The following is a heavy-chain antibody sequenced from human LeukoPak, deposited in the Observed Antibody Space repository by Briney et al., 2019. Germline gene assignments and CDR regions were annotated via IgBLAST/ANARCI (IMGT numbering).Heavy chain of an antibody. V-gene: IGHV3-48*01. CDR3: ARAPNDGNNWFDP. J-gene: IGHJ5*02. CDR1: GFTFSSYS. CDR2: ISSSSSTI. Sequence: GGSLRLPCAASGFTFSSYSMNWVRQAPGKGLEWVSYISSSSSTIYYADSVKGRFTISRDNAKNSLYLQMNSLRAEDTAVYYCARAPNDGNNWFDPWGQGTLVTVSS. D-gene: IGHD1-1*01.